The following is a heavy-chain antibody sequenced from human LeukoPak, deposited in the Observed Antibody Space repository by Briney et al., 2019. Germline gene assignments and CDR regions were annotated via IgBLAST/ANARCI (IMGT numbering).Heavy chain of an antibody. CDR3: ARRPLGYCSSTSCPTPYYFGY. J-gene: IGHJ4*02. V-gene: IGHV4-34*01. CDR1: GGSFSGYY. D-gene: IGHD2-2*01. CDR2: INHSGST. Sequence: XSETLSLTCAVYGGSFSGYYWSWIRQPPGKGLEWIGEINHSGSTNYNPSLKSRVTISVDTSKNQFSLKLSSVTAADTAVYYCARRPLGYCSSTSCPTPYYFGYWGQGTLVTVSS.